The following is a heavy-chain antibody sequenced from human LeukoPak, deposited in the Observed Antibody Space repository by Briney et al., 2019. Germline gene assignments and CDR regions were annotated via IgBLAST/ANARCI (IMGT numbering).Heavy chain of an antibody. J-gene: IGHJ4*02. CDR3: ARVSFCPRCHFDY. Sequence: GASLRLSCAASGFSFSSYWMHWVRQAPGKCLVCVTRIRPEGSSALCGVSVRRRFPIPRDNPDNTLYLQLHSLRAEDTAVYYCARVSFCPRCHFDYWGQGTLVTVSS. D-gene: IGHD2/OR15-2a*01. CDR1: GFSFSSYW. V-gene: IGHV3-74*03. CDR2: IRPEGSSA.